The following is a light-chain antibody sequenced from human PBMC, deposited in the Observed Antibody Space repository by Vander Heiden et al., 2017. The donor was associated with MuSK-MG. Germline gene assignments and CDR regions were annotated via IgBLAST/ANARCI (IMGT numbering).Light chain of an antibody. CDR1: SSDVGASNY. Sequence: QSALTQPPSASGSPGQSVTISCTGTSSDVGASNYVSWYQQHPGKAPKVMIYEVSKRPSGVPDRFSGSKSGNTASLTVSGLQAEDEADYYCSSHAGSKMVGCGGGTKLNGL. CDR3: SSHAGSKMVG. V-gene: IGLV2-8*01. CDR2: EVS. J-gene: IGLJ2*01.